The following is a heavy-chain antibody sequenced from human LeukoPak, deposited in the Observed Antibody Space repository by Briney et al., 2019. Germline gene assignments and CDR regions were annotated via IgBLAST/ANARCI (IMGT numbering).Heavy chain of an antibody. V-gene: IGHV3-33*01. CDR3: ARYCSGGSCYSGMDV. Sequence: PGRSLRLSCVASGFTFSSYGMHWVRQAPHEGLEWVALMWYDGSNKHHADSVKVRLPISRDNSKNTLFLQMNSLRDEDTAVYCCARYCSGGSCYSGMDVWGHGTTVTVSS. D-gene: IGHD2-15*01. CDR1: GFTFSSYG. J-gene: IGHJ6*02. CDR2: MWYDGSNK.